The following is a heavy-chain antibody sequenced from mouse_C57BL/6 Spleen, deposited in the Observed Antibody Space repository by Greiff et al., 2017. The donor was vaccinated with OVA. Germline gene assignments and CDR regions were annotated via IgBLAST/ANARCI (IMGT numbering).Heavy chain of an antibody. D-gene: IGHD1-1*01. CDR2: IYPGDGDT. J-gene: IGHJ2*01. Sequence: QVQLQQSGPELVKPGASVKISCKASGYAFSSSWMNWVKQRPGKGLEWIGRIYPGDGDTNYNGKFKGKATLTADKSSSTAYMQLSSLTSEDSAVYFCARSPITTVVATPLFDDWGQGTTLTVSS. V-gene: IGHV1-82*01. CDR3: ARSPITTVVATPLFDD. CDR1: GYAFSSSW.